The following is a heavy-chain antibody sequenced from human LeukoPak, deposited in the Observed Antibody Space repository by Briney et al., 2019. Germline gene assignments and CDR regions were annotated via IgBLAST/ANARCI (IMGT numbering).Heavy chain of an antibody. V-gene: IGHV1-58*01. D-gene: IGHD5-18*01. CDR2: IVVGSGNT. CDR3: AAEKRGYSYGRLDY. Sequence: SVKVSCKASGFTFTSSAVQWVRQARGQRLEWIGWIVVGSGNTNYAQKFQERVTITRDMSTSTAYMELSSLRSEDTAVYYCAAEKRGYSYGRLDYWGQGTLVTVSS. J-gene: IGHJ4*02. CDR1: GFTFTSSA.